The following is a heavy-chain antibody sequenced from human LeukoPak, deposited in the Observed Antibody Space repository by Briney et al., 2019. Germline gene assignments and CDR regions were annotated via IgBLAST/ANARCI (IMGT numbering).Heavy chain of an antibody. D-gene: IGHD2-2*01. CDR1: GESFSGYY. J-gene: IGHJ5*02. V-gene: IGHV4-34*01. Sequence: PSETLSLTCAVYGESFSGYYWSWIRQPPGKGLEWIGVINHSGSTNYNPSLKSRVTITVDTSKNQFSLKLSSVTAADTAVYYCARGQGYCSSTSCLNWFDPWGQGTLVTVSS. CDR2: INHSGST. CDR3: ARGQGYCSSTSCLNWFDP.